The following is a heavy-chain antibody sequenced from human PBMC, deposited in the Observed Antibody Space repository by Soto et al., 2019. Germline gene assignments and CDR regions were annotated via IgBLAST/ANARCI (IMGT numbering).Heavy chain of an antibody. CDR3: ARGGYSNEYRPHXFDP. V-gene: IGHV4-31*03. CDR1: GGSISSGDYY. Sequence: SETLSLTCSVSGGSISSGDYYWSWIRQHPEKGLEWIGYIYNSGSTNYNPSLKSRVTMSVDTSKNQFSLKLSSVTAADTAVYYCARGGYSNEYRPHXFDPWGQGTLVTVSS. CDR2: IYNSGST. D-gene: IGHD4-4*01. J-gene: IGHJ5*02.